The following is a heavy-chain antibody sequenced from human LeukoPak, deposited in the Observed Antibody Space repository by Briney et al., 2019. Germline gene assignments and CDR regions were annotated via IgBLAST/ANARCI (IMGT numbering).Heavy chain of an antibody. CDR3: ARVGRWLQFKAFDI. CDR2: ISGSASST. V-gene: IGHV3-23*01. CDR1: GFTFSNYA. J-gene: IGHJ3*02. Sequence: PGGSLRLSCAASGFTFSNYAMSWVRQAPGKGLEWVSAISGSASSTYHADSVKGRFTISRDNSKNTLYLQMNSLRAEDTAVYYCARVGRWLQFKAFDIWGQGTMVTVSS. D-gene: IGHD5-24*01.